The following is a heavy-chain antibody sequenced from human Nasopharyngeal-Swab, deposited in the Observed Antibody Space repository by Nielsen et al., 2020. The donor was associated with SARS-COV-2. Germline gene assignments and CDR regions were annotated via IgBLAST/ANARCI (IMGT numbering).Heavy chain of an antibody. J-gene: IGHJ5*02. V-gene: IGHV4-59*01. CDR3: ARVLKSYDILTGYYIWWFDP. CDR1: GGFISSYY. D-gene: IGHD3-9*01. CDR2: IYYSGST. Sequence: SETLSLTCTVSGGFISSYYWSWIRQPPGKGLEWIGYIYYSGSTNYNPSLKSRVTISVDTSKNQFSLKLSSVTAADTAVYYCARVLKSYDILTGYYIWWFDPWGQGTLVTVSS.